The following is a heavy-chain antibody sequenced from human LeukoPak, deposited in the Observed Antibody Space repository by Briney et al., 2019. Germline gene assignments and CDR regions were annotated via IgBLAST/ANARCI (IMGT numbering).Heavy chain of an antibody. CDR2: IYTSGST. D-gene: IGHD3-3*01. CDR1: GGSISSYY. CDR3: ARDNRILEWLGDWFDP. V-gene: IGHV4-4*07. Sequence: SETLSLTCTVSGGSISSYYWSWIRQPAGKGLEWIGRIYTSGSTNHNPSLKSRVTMSVDTSKNQFSLKLSSVTAADTAVYYCARDNRILEWLGDWFDPWGQGTLVTVSS. J-gene: IGHJ5*02.